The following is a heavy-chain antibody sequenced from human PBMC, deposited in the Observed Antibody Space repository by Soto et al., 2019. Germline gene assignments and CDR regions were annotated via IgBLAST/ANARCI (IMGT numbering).Heavy chain of an antibody. J-gene: IGHJ4*02. Sequence: GGSLRLSCAASGFTFRSHWMHWVRLAPGTGLVWVSRISGDGSSTHYAESVKVRFTISRDNAKNTLHLQMNSLRAEDTAVYYCARGGNYIFDXWGQGTLVTVSX. V-gene: IGHV3-74*01. CDR2: ISGDGSST. D-gene: IGHD1-7*01. CDR3: ARGGNYIFDX. CDR1: GFTFRSHW.